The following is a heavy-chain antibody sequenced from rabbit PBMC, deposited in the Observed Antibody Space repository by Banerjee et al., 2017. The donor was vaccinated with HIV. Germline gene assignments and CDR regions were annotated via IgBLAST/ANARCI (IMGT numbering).Heavy chain of an antibody. J-gene: IGHJ6*01. CDR3: ARAGYGGYGYYL. CDR2: IYVGKGST. CDR1: GFDFSTYY. D-gene: IGHD6-1*01. V-gene: IGHV1S47*01. Sequence: QEQLKETGGGLVQPGGSLTLSCKASGFDFSTYYMSWVRQAPGKGLEWIGIIYVGKGSTDYASWVNGRFTISNNTNQNTLYLQLNSLTVADTATYLCARAGYGGYGYYLWGPGTLVTVS.